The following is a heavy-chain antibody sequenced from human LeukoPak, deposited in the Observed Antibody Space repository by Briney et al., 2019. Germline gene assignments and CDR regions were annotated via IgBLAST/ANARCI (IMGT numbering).Heavy chain of an antibody. V-gene: IGHV1-18*01. CDR2: ISGYNGNT. J-gene: IGHJ4*02. Sequence: ASVTVSFKSSVYTFSNWGISWVRQAPGQGLEWMGWISGYNGNTNYAQKLQDRATMTTDTSTSTAYMELRSLGSDDTAMYYCARDPGSGNYRADYWGQGTLVTVSS. D-gene: IGHD3-10*01. CDR3: ARDPGSGNYRADY. CDR1: VYTFSNWG.